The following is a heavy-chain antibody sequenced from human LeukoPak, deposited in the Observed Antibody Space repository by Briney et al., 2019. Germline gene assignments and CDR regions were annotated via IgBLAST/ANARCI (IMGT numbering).Heavy chain of an antibody. CDR1: VYSISSGYY. V-gene: IGHV4-38-2*02. D-gene: IGHD2-15*01. CDR2: IYHSGST. Sequence: PSETLSLTCTVSVYSISSGYYWGWIRQPPGKGLEWIGSIYHSGSTYYNPSLKSRVTISVDTSKNQFSLKLSSVTAADTAVYYCARRIGYCSGGSCYVGPYWYFDLWGRGTLVTVSS. CDR3: ARRIGYCSGGSCYVGPYWYFDL. J-gene: IGHJ2*01.